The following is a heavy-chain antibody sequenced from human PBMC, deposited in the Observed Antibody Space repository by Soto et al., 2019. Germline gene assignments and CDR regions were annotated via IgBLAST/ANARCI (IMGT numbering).Heavy chain of an antibody. V-gene: IGHV5-51*01. J-gene: IGHJ6*02. CDR3: ARAMVRGKNYYGVDV. CDR2: IYPGDSDT. D-gene: IGHD3-10*01. Sequence: PGESLKISCKGSGYSFTSYWIGWVRQMPGKGLEWMGIIYPGDSDTSYSPSFQGQVTISADKSISTAYLQWSSLKASDTAVYYCARAMVRGKNYYGVDVWGQGTTVTVSS. CDR1: GYSFTSYW.